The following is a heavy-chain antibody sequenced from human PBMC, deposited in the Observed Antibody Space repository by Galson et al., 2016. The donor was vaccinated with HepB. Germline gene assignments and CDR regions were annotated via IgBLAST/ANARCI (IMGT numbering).Heavy chain of an antibody. Sequence: SLRLSCAASGFTFSSYWMHWVRQAPGKGLVWVSRIYSDGSSTNYADSVKGRFTISRDNAKNTLSLQMNSLRAEDTAVYYCARSSRDSSGWYDYFDYCGQGTLVTVSS. CDR3: ARSSRDSSGWYDYFDY. V-gene: IGHV3-74*01. CDR2: IYSDGSST. CDR1: GFTFSSYW. J-gene: IGHJ4*02. D-gene: IGHD6-19*01.